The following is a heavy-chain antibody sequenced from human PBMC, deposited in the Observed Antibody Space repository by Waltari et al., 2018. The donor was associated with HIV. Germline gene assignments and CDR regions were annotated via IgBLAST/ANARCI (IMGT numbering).Heavy chain of an antibody. CDR3: AKDPMDIVATINYYGMDV. V-gene: IGHV3-23*01. J-gene: IGHJ6*02. CDR1: GFTFCSHA. Sequence: EVQLLESGGGLVQPGGSLRLSCEDSGFTFCSHAMSWVRQAPGKGLEWVSAISGSGGSTYYADAVKGRFTISRDNSKNTLYLQMNSLRAEDTAVYYCAKDPMDIVATINYYGMDVWGQGTTVTVSS. CDR2: ISGSGGST. D-gene: IGHD5-12*01.